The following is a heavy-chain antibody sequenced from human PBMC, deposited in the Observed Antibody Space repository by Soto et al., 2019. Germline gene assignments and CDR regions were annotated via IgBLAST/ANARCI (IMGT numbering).Heavy chain of an antibody. J-gene: IGHJ5*01. D-gene: IGHD3-22*01. CDR2: IYHSGST. CDR1: GGSISSSNW. V-gene: IGHV4-4*02. CDR3: AGTYYYDSSGYYDS. Sequence: NPSDTLSLTCAVSGGSISSSNWWSWVRQPPGKGLEWIGEIYHSGSTNYNPSLKSRVTISVDKSKKQFSLKLSSATAADTAAYYCAGTYYYDSSGYYDSWGQGTLVTVSS.